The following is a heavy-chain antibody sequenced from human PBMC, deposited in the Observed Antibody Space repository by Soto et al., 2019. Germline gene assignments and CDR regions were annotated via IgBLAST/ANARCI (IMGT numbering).Heavy chain of an antibody. D-gene: IGHD4-17*01. CDR3: ARDPPPTTVVKKNQQLHRKDG. CDR2: INPSGGST. CDR1: GYTFTSYY. V-gene: IGHV1-46*01. J-gene: IGHJ6*01. Sequence: ASVKVSCKASGYTFTSYYMHWVRQAPGQGLEWMGIINPSGGSTSYAQKFQGRVTMTRDTSTSTVYMELSSLRSEDTAVYYCARDPPPTTVVKKNQQLHRKDGWGQGTTVTVSS.